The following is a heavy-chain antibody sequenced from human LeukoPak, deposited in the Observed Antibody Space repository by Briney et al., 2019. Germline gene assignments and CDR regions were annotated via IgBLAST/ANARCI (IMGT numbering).Heavy chain of an antibody. CDR2: ISWNSGSI. J-gene: IGHJ6*02. CDR3: AKEVAIAAAGTRYYYGMDV. Sequence: GGSLRLSCAASGFTFDDYAMHWVRQAPGKGLEWVSGISWNSGSIGYADSVKGRFTISRDNAKNSLYLQMNSLRAEDTALYYCAKEVAIAAAGTRYYYGMDVWGQGTTVTVSS. V-gene: IGHV3-9*01. CDR1: GFTFDDYA. D-gene: IGHD6-13*01.